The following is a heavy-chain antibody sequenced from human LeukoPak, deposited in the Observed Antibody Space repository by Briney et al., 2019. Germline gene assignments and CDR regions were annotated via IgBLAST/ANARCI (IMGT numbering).Heavy chain of an antibody. CDR3: ASVGIDYYDSSGYLAFDI. Sequence: GSSVKVSCKASGGTFSSYAISWVRQAPGQGLEWMGGIIPIFGTANYAQKFQGRVTITADKSTSTAYMELSSLRSEDTAVYYCASVGIDYYDSSGYLAFDIWGQGTMVTVSS. J-gene: IGHJ3*02. V-gene: IGHV1-69*06. CDR1: GGTFSSYA. CDR2: IIPIFGTA. D-gene: IGHD3-22*01.